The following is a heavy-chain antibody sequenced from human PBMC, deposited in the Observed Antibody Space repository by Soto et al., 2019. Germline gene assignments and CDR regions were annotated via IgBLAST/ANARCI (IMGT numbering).Heavy chain of an antibody. V-gene: IGHV5-51*01. CDR3: ARRSCTNGVCYIGAFDI. J-gene: IGHJ3*02. Sequence: PGESLKISCQGSGYRFTSYWIGWVRQMPGKGLEWMGIIYPGDSDTRYSPSFQGQVTISADKSISTAYLQWSSLKASDTAMYYCARRSCTNGVCYIGAFDIWGQGTMVTVSS. CDR2: IYPGDSDT. D-gene: IGHD2-8*01. CDR1: GYRFTSYW.